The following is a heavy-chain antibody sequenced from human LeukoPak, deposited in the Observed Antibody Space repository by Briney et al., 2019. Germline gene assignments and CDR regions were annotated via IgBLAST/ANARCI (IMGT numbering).Heavy chain of an antibody. Sequence: GGSLRLSCAASGFTFSSYSMNWVRQAPGKGLEWVSSISSSSSYIYYADSVKGRFTISRDNAKNSLYLQMNSLRAEDTAVYYCARDDSSGYYEYWGQGTLVTVSS. CDR3: ARDDSSGYYEY. CDR2: ISSSSSYI. CDR1: GFTFSSYS. V-gene: IGHV3-21*01. D-gene: IGHD3-22*01. J-gene: IGHJ4*02.